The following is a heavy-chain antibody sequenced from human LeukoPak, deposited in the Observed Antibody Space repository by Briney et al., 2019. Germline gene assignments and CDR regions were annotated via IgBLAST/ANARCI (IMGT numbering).Heavy chain of an antibody. D-gene: IGHD2-15*01. J-gene: IGHJ4*02. V-gene: IGHV1-2*02. CDR2: INPNSGGT. CDR3: ASRYCSGGSCYSRY. CDR1: VYTFTGYY. Sequence: ASVKVSCKASVYTFTGYYMHWVRQAPGQGLEWMGWINPNSGGTNYAQKFQGRVTMTRDTSISTAYMELSRLRSDDTAVYYCASRYCSGGSCYSRYWGQGTLVTVSS.